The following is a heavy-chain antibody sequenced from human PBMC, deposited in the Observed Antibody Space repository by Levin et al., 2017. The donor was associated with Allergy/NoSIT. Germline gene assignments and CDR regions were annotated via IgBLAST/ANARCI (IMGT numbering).Heavy chain of an antibody. CDR1: GYTFTSYG. J-gene: IGHJ3*02. CDR2: ISAYNGNT. CDR3: ARELGGEGDDAFDI. Sequence: KRGESLKISCKASGYTFTSYGISWVRQAPGQGLEWMGWISAYNGNTNYAQKLQGRVTMTTDTSTSTAYMELRSLRSDDTAVYYCARELGGEGDDAFDIWGQGTMVTVSS. D-gene: IGHD1-26*01. V-gene: IGHV1-18*01.